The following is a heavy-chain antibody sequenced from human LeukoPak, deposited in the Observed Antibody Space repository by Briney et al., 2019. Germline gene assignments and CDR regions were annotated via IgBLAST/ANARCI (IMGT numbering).Heavy chain of an antibody. CDR1: GFIFSNFD. CDR3: ARGGLESPWSGYNAPDF. Sequence: GGSLRLSCAASGFIFSNFDMHWVRQAPGKGLEYVSSISAGGGSTYYAASVKGRFTISRDAVKDTLYLQMGSVRIEDTAVYYCARGGLESPWSGYNAPDFWGQGTLVAVSS. D-gene: IGHD3-3*01. CDR2: ISAGGGST. V-gene: IGHV3-64*02. J-gene: IGHJ4*02.